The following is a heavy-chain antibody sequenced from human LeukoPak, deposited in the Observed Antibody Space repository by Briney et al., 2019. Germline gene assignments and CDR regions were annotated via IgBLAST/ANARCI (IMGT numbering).Heavy chain of an antibody. CDR2: IIPIFGTA. CDR3: ARAGSYGDYGGY. V-gene: IGHV1-69*01. Sequence: ASVKVSCKASGGTFSSYAISWVRQAPGQGLEWMGGIIPIFGTANYAQKFQGRVTITADESTSTAYMELSSLRSEDTAVYYCARAGSYGDYGGYWGQGTLVTVSS. D-gene: IGHD4-17*01. CDR1: GGTFSSYA. J-gene: IGHJ4*02.